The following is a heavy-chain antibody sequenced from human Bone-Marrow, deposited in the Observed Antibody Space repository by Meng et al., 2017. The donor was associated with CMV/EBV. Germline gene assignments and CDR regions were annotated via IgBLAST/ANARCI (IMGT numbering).Heavy chain of an antibody. Sequence: SETLSLTCTVSGGSISSSNYYWGWIRQPPGKGLEWIASVFSSGSTYYEPSLNSRVTISVDTSKNQFSLKLSSVTAADTAVYYCARLRTTVTGYFDYWGQGTLVTVSS. J-gene: IGHJ4*02. CDR1: GGSISSSNYY. CDR3: ARLRTTVTGYFDY. CDR2: VFSSGST. V-gene: IGHV4-39*07. D-gene: IGHD4-11*01.